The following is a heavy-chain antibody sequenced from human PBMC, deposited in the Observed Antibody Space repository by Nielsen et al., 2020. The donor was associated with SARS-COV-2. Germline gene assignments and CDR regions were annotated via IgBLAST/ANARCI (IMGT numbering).Heavy chain of an antibody. CDR3: ARGPPTQLGGYYLQSASDF. CDR2: ISGYNDKT. Sequence: ASVKVSCKASGYTFSSYGIIWVRQAPGQGLEWMGWISGYNDKTNYPQNLQGRVTMTTDTATSTAYMELRSLRSDDTAVYYRARGPPTQLGGYYLQSASDFWGQGTLVTVSS. J-gene: IGHJ4*02. CDR1: GYTFSSYG. D-gene: IGHD3-3*01. V-gene: IGHV1-18*01.